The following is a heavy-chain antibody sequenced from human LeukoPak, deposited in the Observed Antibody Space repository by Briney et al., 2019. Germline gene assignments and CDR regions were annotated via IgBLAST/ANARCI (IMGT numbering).Heavy chain of an antibody. V-gene: IGHV3-21*01. Sequence: GGSLRLSCTASGFTFGDYAMSWFRQAPGKGLEWVSSITSGGDYTYYADSVKGRFTTSRDNAKDSLSLQLSSLRVEDTAIYYCARGHYDVLAASYKWTPDYWGQGTLVTVSS. CDR3: ARGHYDVLAASYKWTPDY. CDR2: ITSGGDYT. D-gene: IGHD3-9*01. J-gene: IGHJ4*02. CDR1: GFTFGDYA.